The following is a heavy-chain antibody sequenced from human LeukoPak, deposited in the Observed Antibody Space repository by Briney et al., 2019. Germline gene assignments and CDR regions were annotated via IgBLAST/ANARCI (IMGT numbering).Heavy chain of an antibody. J-gene: IGHJ4*02. Sequence: SETLSLTCTVSGGSISSSSYYWGWIRQPLGKGLEWIGSIYYSGSTYCNPSLKSRVTISVDTSKNQFSLKLSSVTAADTAVYYCARHNLVYDILTGYLTYFDYWGQGTLVTVSS. CDR1: GGSISSSSYY. CDR3: ARHNLVYDILTGYLTYFDY. V-gene: IGHV4-39*01. D-gene: IGHD3-9*01. CDR2: IYYSGST.